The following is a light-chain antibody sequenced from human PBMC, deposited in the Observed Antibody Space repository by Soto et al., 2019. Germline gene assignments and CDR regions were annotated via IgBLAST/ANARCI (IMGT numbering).Light chain of an antibody. J-gene: IGKJ2*01. V-gene: IGKV4-1*01. CDR2: WAS. Sequence: DIVMTQSPDSLAVSLGERATINCKSSQSVLYSSNNKNYLAWYQQKPGQPPKLLIYWASTRESGVPDRFSGSGSGTDFTLTISSLQAEDVAVYYCQQYCSTPYTFGQGTKLEIK. CDR1: QSVLYSSNNKNY. CDR3: QQYCSTPYT.